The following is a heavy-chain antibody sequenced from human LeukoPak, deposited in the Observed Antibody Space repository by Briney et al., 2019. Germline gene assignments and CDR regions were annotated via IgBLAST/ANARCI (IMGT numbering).Heavy chain of an antibody. D-gene: IGHD6-6*01. CDR1: GFTVSSNY. CDR3: AASSSA. V-gene: IGHV3-66*01. CDR2: IYSGGST. Sequence: GGSLRLSCAASGFTVSSNYMNWGRQAPGKGLEWVSIIYSGGSTYYADSVKGRFTVSRDNSKNTLYLQMNSLRAEDTAVYYCAASSSAWGQGTLVTVSS. J-gene: IGHJ5*02.